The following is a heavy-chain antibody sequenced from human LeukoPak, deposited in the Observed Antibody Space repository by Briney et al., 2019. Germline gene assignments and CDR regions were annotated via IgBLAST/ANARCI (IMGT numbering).Heavy chain of an antibody. D-gene: IGHD1-1*01. CDR3: ARDLLRTGTPQEGWFDP. V-gene: IGHV4-4*07. Sequence: SETLSLTCTVSGGSISSYYWSWIRQPAGKGLEWIGRIYTSGSTNCNPSLKSRVTMSVDTSKNQFSLKLSSVTAADTAVYYCARDLLRTGTPQEGWFDPWGQGTLVTVSS. CDR1: GGSISSYY. CDR2: IYTSGST. J-gene: IGHJ5*02.